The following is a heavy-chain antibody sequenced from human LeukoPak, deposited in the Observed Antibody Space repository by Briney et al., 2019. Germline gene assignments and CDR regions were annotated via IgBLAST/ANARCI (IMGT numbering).Heavy chain of an antibody. CDR2: INHSGST. CDR3: ARGSTRIAVAGTFDY. Sequence: SETLSLTCAVYGGSFSGYYWSWIRQPPGKGLEWIGEINHSGSTNYNPSLKSRVTISVDTSKNQFSLKLSSVTAADTAVYYCARGSTRIAVAGTFDYWGQGTLVTVSS. J-gene: IGHJ4*02. V-gene: IGHV4-34*01. CDR1: GGSFSGYY. D-gene: IGHD6-19*01.